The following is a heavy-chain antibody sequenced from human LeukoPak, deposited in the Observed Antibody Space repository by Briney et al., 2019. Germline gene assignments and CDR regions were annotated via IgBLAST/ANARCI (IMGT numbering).Heavy chain of an antibody. Sequence: SETLSLTCTVSGGSISSYYWSWIGQPPGKGLEWIVYIYYSGSTNSNPSLKSRVTISLATSKNQFSLKLSSVTAADTALYYCARLIPSSSWLYFDYWGQGTLVTVSS. D-gene: IGHD6-13*01. J-gene: IGHJ4*02. CDR2: IYYSGST. V-gene: IGHV4-59*08. CDR3: ARLIPSSSWLYFDY. CDR1: GGSISSYY.